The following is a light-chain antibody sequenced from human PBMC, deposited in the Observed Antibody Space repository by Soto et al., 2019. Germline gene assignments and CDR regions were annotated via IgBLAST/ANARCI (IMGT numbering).Light chain of an antibody. V-gene: IGLV2-8*01. CDR2: EVS. Sequence: QPVLTQSPSASGSPGQSVTISCTGTSSDVGNYKYVSWYQQHPGKAPKLMIYEVSKRPSGVPDRFSGSKSGNTASLTVSGLQAEDEADYYCSSYAGSNNWVFGGGTKVTVL. CDR1: SSDVGNYKY. CDR3: SSYAGSNNWV. J-gene: IGLJ3*02.